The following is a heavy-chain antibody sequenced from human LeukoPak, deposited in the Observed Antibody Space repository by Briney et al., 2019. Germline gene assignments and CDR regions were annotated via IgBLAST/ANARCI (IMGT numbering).Heavy chain of an antibody. J-gene: IGHJ4*02. D-gene: IGHD3-16*01. V-gene: IGHV3-30-3*01. CDR2: ISYDASDN. Sequence: QAGGSLRLSCAASGFTFSTYAMHWVRQAPGKGLDWVAYISYDASDNNCADSVKGRFTISRDNSKNTLYLQMTSLRADDSAVYYCGRFRGGSLGNYFDLWGQGPLVPASS. CDR1: GFTFSTYA. CDR3: GRFRGGSLGNYFDL.